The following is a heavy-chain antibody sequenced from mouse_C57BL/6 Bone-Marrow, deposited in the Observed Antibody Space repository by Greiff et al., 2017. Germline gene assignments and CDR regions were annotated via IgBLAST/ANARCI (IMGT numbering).Heavy chain of an antibody. D-gene: IGHD2-2*01. V-gene: IGHV10-1*01. J-gene: IGHJ4*01. CDR1: GFSFNTYA. CDR3: VRQGGYESYAMDY. Sequence: EVKLVESGGGLVQPKGSLKLSCAASGFSFNTYAMNWVRQAPGKGLEWVARIRSKSNNYATYYADSVKDRFTISRDDSESMLYLQMNNLKTEDTAMYYCVRQGGYESYAMDYWGQGTSVTVSS. CDR2: IRSKSNNYAT.